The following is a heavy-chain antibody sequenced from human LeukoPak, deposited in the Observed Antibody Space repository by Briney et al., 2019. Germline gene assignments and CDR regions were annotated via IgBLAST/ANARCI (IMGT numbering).Heavy chain of an antibody. V-gene: IGHV3-23*01. CDR1: GFTFSNSA. D-gene: IGHD1-7*01. J-gene: IGHJ4*02. Sequence: GGSLRLSCAASGFTFSNSAMTWVRQAPGKGLEWVSAISTSGSDTIYTDSVKDRFTISRDNSKNTPYLQMNSLRAEDTAVYYCAKGGNSAPLDYWGQGTLVTVSS. CDR3: AKGGNSAPLDY. CDR2: ISTSGSDT.